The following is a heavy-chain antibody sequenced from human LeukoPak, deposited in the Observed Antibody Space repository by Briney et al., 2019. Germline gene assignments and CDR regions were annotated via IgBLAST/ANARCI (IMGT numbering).Heavy chain of an antibody. Sequence: SETLSLTCTVSGGSISSYYWSWIRLPPGKGLEWIGYYYSGSTYYNPSLKSRVTISVDRSKNQFSLKLSSVTAADTAVYYCARVGSGSYYNPNWFDPWGQGTLVTVSS. CDR3: ARVGSGSYYNPNWFDP. D-gene: IGHD3-10*01. J-gene: IGHJ5*02. CDR1: GGSISSYY. V-gene: IGHV4-59*12. CDR2: YYSGST.